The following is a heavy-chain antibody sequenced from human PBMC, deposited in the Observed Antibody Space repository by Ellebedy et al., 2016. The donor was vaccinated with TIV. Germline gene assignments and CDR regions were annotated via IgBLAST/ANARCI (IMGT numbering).Heavy chain of an antibody. V-gene: IGHV3-66*01. CDR1: GFTVSSNY. D-gene: IGHD6-19*01. J-gene: IGHJ6*02. CDR3: ASDYRYGQWLVPETYNYYGVDV. CDR2: IYSSGNT. Sequence: GESLKISCAASGFTVSSNYMSWVRQAPGKGLEWVSVIYSSGNTYYAESVKGRVTISRDNSKNTLYPQMNSLRAEDTAVYYCASDYRYGQWLVPETYNYYGVDVWGQGTTVTVSS.